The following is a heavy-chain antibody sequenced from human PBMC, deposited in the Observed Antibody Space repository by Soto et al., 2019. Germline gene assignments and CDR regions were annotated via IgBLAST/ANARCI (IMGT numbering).Heavy chain of an antibody. CDR2: INQDGSEK. D-gene: IGHD6-13*01. Sequence: GGSLRLSCGASGFTLSGYWMTWVRQAPGKGLEWVANINQDGSEKYYVDSVKGRFSISRDNAKNSLFLQMNSLRAEDTAVYYCATRNVAAFGYWGQGTLVTVSS. CDR3: ATRNVAAFGY. J-gene: IGHJ4*02. V-gene: IGHV3-7*03. CDR1: GFTLSGYW.